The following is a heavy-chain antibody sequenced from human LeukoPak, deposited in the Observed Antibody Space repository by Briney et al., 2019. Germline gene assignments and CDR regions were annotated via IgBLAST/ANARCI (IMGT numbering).Heavy chain of an antibody. CDR1: GGSISSGGYS. CDR3: ARGVDGDY. CDR2: IYHSGST. J-gene: IGHJ4*02. D-gene: IGHD5-24*01. V-gene: IGHV4-30-2*01. Sequence: SETLSLTCTVSGGSISSGGYSWSWIRQPPGKGLEWIGYIYHSGSTYYNPSLKSRVTISVDRSKNQFSLKLSSVTAADTAVYYCARGVDGDYWGQGTLVTVSS.